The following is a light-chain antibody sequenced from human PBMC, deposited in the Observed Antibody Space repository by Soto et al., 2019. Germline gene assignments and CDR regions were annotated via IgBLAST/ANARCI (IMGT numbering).Light chain of an antibody. J-gene: IGLJ1*01. CDR3: SSYTSSSTL. V-gene: IGLV2-14*01. CDR2: AVR. CDR1: STDVGSYNY. Sequence: QSVRTQPASVSGSPGQSITISCTGTSTDVGSYNYVSWYQQHPGKAPKLMIYAVRDRPSGISSRFSGSKSGNTASLTISGLQTEDEADYYCSSYTSSSTLFGTGTKVTVL.